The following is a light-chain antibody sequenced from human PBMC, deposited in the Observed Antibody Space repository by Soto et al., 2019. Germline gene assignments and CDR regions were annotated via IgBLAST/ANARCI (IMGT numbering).Light chain of an antibody. J-gene: IGKJ2*01. Sequence: EIVMTQCPATLSVSPGERATLSCRASQSVRSDLAWYQQKSGQAPRLLIYGASTRATGFPARFSGSGSGTEFTLTISSLQSEDFAVYYCQQYNNWPYTFGQGTKLEIK. CDR3: QQYNNWPYT. CDR1: QSVRSD. V-gene: IGKV3-15*01. CDR2: GAS.